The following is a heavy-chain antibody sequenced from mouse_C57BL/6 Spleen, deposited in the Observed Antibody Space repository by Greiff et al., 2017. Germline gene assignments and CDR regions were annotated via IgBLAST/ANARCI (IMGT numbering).Heavy chain of an antibody. CDR1: GYTFTDYN. J-gene: IGHJ4*01. D-gene: IGHD2-3*01. CDR3: ARSMIYDGYYRYYYAMDY. Sequence: EVQGVESGPELVKPGASVKIPCKASGYTFTDYNMDWVKQSHGKSLEWIGDINPNNGGTIYNQKFKGKATLTVDKSSSTAYMELRSLTSEDTAVYYCARSMIYDGYYRYYYAMDYWGQGTSVTVSS. CDR2: INPNNGGT. V-gene: IGHV1-18*01.